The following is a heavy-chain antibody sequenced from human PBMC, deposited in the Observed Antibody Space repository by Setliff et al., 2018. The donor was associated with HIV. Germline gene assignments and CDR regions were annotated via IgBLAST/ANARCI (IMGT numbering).Heavy chain of an antibody. CDR1: GYSFTSYW. CDR3: VRHPWVYSSSYAHYFDY. Sequence: GESLKISCKASGYSFTSYWIGWVRQMPGKGLEWMGIIYPSDSDTRYSTSFQGQVTISADESTNTAYLQWSGLKASDTAVYYCVRHPWVYSSSYAHYFDYWGQGTLVTVSS. CDR2: IYPSDSDT. V-gene: IGHV5-51*01. D-gene: IGHD6-19*01. J-gene: IGHJ4*02.